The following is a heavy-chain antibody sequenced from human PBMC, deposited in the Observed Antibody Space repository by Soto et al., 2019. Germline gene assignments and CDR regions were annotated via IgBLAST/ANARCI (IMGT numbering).Heavy chain of an antibody. J-gene: IGHJ4*02. Sequence: GGSLRLSCAASGFTFSSYAMSWVRQAPGKGLEWVSAISGSGGSTYYADSVKGRFTISRDNSKNTLYLQMNSLRAEDTAVYYCANLPPGRYYYEGTDRGDFDYWGQGTLVTVSS. CDR3: ANLPPGRYYYEGTDRGDFDY. V-gene: IGHV3-23*01. D-gene: IGHD3-22*01. CDR2: ISGSGGST. CDR1: GFTFSSYA.